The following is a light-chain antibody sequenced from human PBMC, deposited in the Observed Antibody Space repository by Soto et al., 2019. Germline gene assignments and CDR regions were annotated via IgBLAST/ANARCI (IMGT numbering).Light chain of an antibody. Sequence: AIQMTQSPSSLSASVGDRVTITCRSSRDIGNDLGWYQQKPGKAPKHLIFAASNLQSGVPSRFSGGGSVTDFTLTISSLQADDFATYYCLQHFNFSWTFGQGTKVETK. CDR2: AAS. CDR1: RDIGND. CDR3: LQHFNFSWT. J-gene: IGKJ1*01. V-gene: IGKV1-6*01.